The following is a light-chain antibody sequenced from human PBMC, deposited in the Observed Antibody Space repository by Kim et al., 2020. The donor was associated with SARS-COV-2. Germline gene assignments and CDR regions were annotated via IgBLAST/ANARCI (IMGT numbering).Light chain of an antibody. CDR2: NNS. J-gene: IGLJ3*02. CDR1: SSNIGSNS. Sequence: GKRVTISCSGSSSNIGSNSVNWYRQLPGTAPKLVIYNNSQRPSGVPDRFSGSKSGTSASLAISGLQSEDEADYYCAAWDGSLNGWVFGGGTQLTVL. CDR3: AAWDGSLNGWV. V-gene: IGLV1-44*01.